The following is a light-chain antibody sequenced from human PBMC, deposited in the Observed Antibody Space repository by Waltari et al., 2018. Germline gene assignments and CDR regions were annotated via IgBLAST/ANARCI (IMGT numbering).Light chain of an antibody. CDR3: QQRSGWPLT. CDR2: ATS. V-gene: IGKV3-11*01. J-gene: IGKJ4*01. Sequence: IVLTQSPGTLSLSPGERATLSCRASQTITSLAWYQQTPGQAPRLLIYATSTRATGIPPRFTGRGSGTDFTLTINGLEPDDSAVYYCQQRSGWPLTVGGGTKVEVK. CDR1: QTITS.